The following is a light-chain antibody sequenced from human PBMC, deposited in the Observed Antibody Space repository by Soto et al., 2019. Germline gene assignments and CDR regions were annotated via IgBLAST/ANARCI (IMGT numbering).Light chain of an antibody. Sequence: EVVMTQSPATVSVSPGEGVTLSCRASQTISNDLAWYQQKPGQAPRLLIYGASTRATRVPARFSGGGSGTEFTLTISSLQSEDFAFYYCQQNNKWPPVPFVGGTKVEIK. V-gene: IGKV3-15*01. CDR1: QTISND. CDR3: QQNNKWPPVP. CDR2: GAS. J-gene: IGKJ4*01.